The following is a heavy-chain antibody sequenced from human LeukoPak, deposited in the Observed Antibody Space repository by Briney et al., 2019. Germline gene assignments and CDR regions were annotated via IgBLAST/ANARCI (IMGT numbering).Heavy chain of an antibody. Sequence: SETLSLTCAVYGGSFSGYYWSWIRQPPGKGLEWIGEINHSGSTNYNPSLKSRVTISVDTSKNQFSLKLSSVTAADTAVYYCARAGPRGFGELYHWGQGTLVTVSS. J-gene: IGHJ5*02. CDR1: GGSFSGYY. CDR2: INHSGST. CDR3: ARAGPRGFGELYH. D-gene: IGHD3-10*01. V-gene: IGHV4-34*01.